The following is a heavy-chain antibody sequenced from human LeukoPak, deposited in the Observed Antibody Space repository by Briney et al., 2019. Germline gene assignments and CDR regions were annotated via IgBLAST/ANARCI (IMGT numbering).Heavy chain of an antibody. Sequence: GGSLRLSCAASGFTFSSYWMSWVRQAPGKGLEWVANIKQDGSEKYYVDSVKGRFTISGDNAKNSLYLQMNSLRAEDTAVYYCARDREAVADYYFDYWGQGTLVTVSS. V-gene: IGHV3-7*01. CDR3: ARDREAVADYYFDY. CDR2: IKQDGSEK. D-gene: IGHD6-19*01. J-gene: IGHJ4*02. CDR1: GFTFSSYW.